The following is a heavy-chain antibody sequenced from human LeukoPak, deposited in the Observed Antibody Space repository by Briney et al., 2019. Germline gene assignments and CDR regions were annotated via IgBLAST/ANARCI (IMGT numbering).Heavy chain of an antibody. CDR2: IYTSGST. CDR3: ARGLAAAGGEGYY. Sequence: KASETLSLTCTVSGGSISSGSYYWSWIRQPAGKGLEWIGRIYTSGSTNYNPSLKSRVTISVDTSKNQFSLKLSSVTAADTAVYYCARGLAAAGGEGYYWGQGTLVTVSS. CDR1: GGSISSGSYY. D-gene: IGHD6-13*01. V-gene: IGHV4-61*02. J-gene: IGHJ4*02.